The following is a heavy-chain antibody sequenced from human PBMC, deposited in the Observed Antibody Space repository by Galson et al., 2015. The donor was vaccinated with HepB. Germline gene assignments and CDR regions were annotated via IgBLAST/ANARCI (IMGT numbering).Heavy chain of an antibody. CDR1: GFTFSSYS. J-gene: IGHJ6*02. CDR3: ARVYCGGDCYTLAYYYGMDV. V-gene: IGHV3-21*01. D-gene: IGHD2-21*02. Sequence: SLRLSCAASGFTFSSYSMNWVRQAPGKGLEWVSSISSSSGYIYYADSVKGRFTISRDNAKNSLYLQMNSLRAEDTAVYYCARVYCGGDCYTLAYYYGMDVWGQGTTVTVSS. CDR2: ISSSSGYI.